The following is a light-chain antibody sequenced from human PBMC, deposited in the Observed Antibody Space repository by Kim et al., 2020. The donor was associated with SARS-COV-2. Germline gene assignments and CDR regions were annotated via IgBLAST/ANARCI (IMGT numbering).Light chain of an antibody. CDR3: SSYAGSNNFGV. J-gene: IGLJ2*01. Sequence: QSALTQPPSASGSPGQSVTISCTETSSDVGGYNYVSWYQQHPGKAPKLMIYEVSKRPSGVPDRFSGSKSGNTASLTVSGLQAEDEADYYCSSYAGSNNFGVFGGGTQLTVL. CDR2: EVS. CDR1: SSDVGGYNY. V-gene: IGLV2-8*01.